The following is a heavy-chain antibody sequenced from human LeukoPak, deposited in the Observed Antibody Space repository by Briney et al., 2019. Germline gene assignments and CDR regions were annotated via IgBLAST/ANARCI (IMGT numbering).Heavy chain of an antibody. CDR3: AKVKVVGYSTFDY. D-gene: IGHD3-22*01. CDR1: GFTFSNSA. J-gene: IGHJ4*02. Sequence: GGSLRLSCAASGFTFSNSAMSWVRQAPGKGLEWVSGFTRNDETTSYADSVKGRFTISRDNSRDTLYLQMNSLTAEDTAVYYCAKVKVVGYSTFDYWGQGTLVTVSP. V-gene: IGHV3-23*01. CDR2: FTRNDETT.